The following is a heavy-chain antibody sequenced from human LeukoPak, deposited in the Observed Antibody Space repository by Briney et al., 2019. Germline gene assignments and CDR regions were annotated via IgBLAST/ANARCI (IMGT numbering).Heavy chain of an antibody. V-gene: IGHV3-11*05. J-gene: IGHJ4*02. CDR1: GFMFSDYF. CDR3: ARDNGNKYYFDY. D-gene: IGHD2-8*01. CDR2: ISSNSEYT. Sequence: GGSLRLSCAASGFMFSDYFMSWIRQAPGKELEWISYISSNSEYTKYADSVKGRFTISRDNAKKSLYLQMNSLRAEDTAVYYCARDNGNKYYFDYWGQGTLVTVSS.